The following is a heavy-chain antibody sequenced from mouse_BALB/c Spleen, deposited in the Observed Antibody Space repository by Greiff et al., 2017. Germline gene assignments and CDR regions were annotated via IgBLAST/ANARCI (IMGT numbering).Heavy chain of an antibody. V-gene: IGHV1-54*01. CDR1: GYAFTNYL. D-gene: IGHD2-14*01. CDR2: INPGSGGT. CDR3: ARRYRYYFDY. Sequence: VQLQQSGAELVRSGTSVKVSCKASGYAFTNYLIEWVKQRPGQGLEWIGVINPGSGGTNYNEKFKGKATLTADKSSSTAYMQLSSLTSDDSAVYFCARRYRYYFDYWGQGTTLTVSS. J-gene: IGHJ2*01.